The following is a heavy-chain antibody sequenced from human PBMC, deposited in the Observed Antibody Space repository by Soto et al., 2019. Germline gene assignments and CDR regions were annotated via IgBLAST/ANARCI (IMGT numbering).Heavy chain of an antibody. J-gene: IGHJ3*02. CDR1: GYTFTSYD. Sequence: GASVKVSCKASGYTFTSYDINWVRQATGQGLEWMGGMNPNSGNTGYAQKFQGRVTMTRDTSISTAYMELSSLRYEDTAFYYCARDYEYQILEFAALDIWGQGTMVTVSS. CDR3: ARDYEYQILEFAALDI. V-gene: IGHV1-8*01. CDR2: MNPNSGNT. D-gene: IGHD4-17*01.